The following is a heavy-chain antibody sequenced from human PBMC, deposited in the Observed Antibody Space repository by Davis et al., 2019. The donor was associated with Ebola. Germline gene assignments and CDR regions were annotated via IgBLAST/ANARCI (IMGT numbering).Heavy chain of an antibody. D-gene: IGHD1-1*01. CDR3: ARAQFPTTSDH. Sequence: AAPVKVSCKASGYTFPNYGITWVRQAPGQGLEWMGWINPHNGNTNYAQNVQGRVTMTTDTSTSTAYMEVGSLRSDDTAVYYCARAQFPTTSDHWGQGTLVTVSS. CDR1: GYTFPNYG. V-gene: IGHV1-18*04. J-gene: IGHJ4*02. CDR2: INPHNGNT.